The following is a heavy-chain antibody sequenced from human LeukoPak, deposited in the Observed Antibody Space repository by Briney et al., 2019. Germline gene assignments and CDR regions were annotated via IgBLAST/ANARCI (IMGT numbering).Heavy chain of an antibody. J-gene: IGHJ4*02. CDR3: ARGVGNYRYYFDF. D-gene: IGHD3-22*01. V-gene: IGHV3-23*01. Sequence: GGSLRLSCAASGFTFSSYAMSWVRQAPGKRLEWVSAISGSGGSTYYADLVEGRFTISRDNGKNSLYLQMNSLRAEDTAVYYCARGVGNYRYYFDFWGQGTLVTVSS. CDR1: GFTFSSYA. CDR2: ISGSGGST.